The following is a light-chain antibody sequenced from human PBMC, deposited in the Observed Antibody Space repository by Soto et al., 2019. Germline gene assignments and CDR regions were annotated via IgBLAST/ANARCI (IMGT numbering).Light chain of an antibody. Sequence: QSVLTQPASVSGSPGQSITISCTGTSSDISIYNYVSWYQQHPGKAPKLIIYEVSNRPSGISNRFSGAKSGNTASLTISGLQVEDEADYYCCSSTSSTNYVFGAGTKVTVL. CDR1: SSDISIYNY. CDR3: CSSTSSTNYV. V-gene: IGLV2-14*01. CDR2: EVS. J-gene: IGLJ1*01.